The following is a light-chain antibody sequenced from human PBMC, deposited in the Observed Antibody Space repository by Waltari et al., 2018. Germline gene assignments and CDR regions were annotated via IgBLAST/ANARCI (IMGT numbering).Light chain of an antibody. V-gene: IGKV1-5*01. CDR2: DAS. CDR1: QTLSSW. J-gene: IGKJ2*01. CDR3: QQYDSFSYT. Sequence: DIQMTQSPSTLSASVGDRVTITCRASQTLSSWLAWYQQKAGKATKLLIYDASTLESGVPSRVSGSGSGTEFTLTISSLHPDDFATYYCQQYDSFSYTFGQGTKLEIK.